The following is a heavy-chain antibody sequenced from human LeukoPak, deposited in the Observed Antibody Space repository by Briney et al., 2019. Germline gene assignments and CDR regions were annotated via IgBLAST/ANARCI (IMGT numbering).Heavy chain of an antibody. D-gene: IGHD5-12*01. CDR2: ISAYNGNT. Sequence: ASVKVSCKASGYTFTSYGISWVRQAPGQGLEWMGWISAYNGNTNYAQKLQGRVTMTTDTSTSTAYMELRSLRSDDTAVYYCARDQDIVATGTIDPWGQGTLVTVSS. CDR1: GYTFTSYG. V-gene: IGHV1-18*01. J-gene: IGHJ5*02. CDR3: ARDQDIVATGTIDP.